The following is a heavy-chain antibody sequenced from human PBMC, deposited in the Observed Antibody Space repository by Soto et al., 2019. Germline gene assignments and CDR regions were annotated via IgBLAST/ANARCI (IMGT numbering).Heavy chain of an antibody. CDR2: IYWDDGK. Sequence: QITLKESGPTLVKPTQTLTLTCTFSGFSLSTSGVGVGWIRQPPGKALEWLALIYWDDGKRYSPSLKSRLTIAKATTKTQVVLTMTNMDPVDTASCACAHARHPYYWCGMDVWGQGTTVTVSS. CDR1: GFSLSTSGVG. J-gene: IGHJ6*02. V-gene: IGHV2-5*02. CDR3: AHARHPYYWCGMDV.